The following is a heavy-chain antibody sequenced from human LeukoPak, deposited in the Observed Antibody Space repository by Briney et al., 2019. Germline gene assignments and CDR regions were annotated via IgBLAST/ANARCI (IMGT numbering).Heavy chain of an antibody. J-gene: IGHJ4*02. V-gene: IGHV5-10-1*01. Sequence: GESLKISCKGSGYSFTSYWISWVRQMPVKGLERMGRIDPSDSYTNYSPSFQGHVTISADKSISTAYLQWSSLKASDTAMYYCARHAAGGTVTTEDYWGQGTLVTVSS. D-gene: IGHD4-17*01. CDR3: ARHAAGGTVTTEDY. CDR1: GYSFTSYW. CDR2: IDPSDSYT.